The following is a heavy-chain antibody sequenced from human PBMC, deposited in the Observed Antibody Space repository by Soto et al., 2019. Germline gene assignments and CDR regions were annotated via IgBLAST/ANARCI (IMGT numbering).Heavy chain of an antibody. CDR3: ARISTIARDFDY. V-gene: IGHV2-5*01. Sequence: SGPTLVNPTQTLTLTCTFSGFSLSTSGVGVGWIRQPPGKALEWLALIYWNDDKRYSPSLKSRLTITKDTSKNQVVLTMTNMDPVDTATYYCARISTIARDFDYWGQGTLVTVSS. CDR2: IYWNDDK. CDR1: GFSLSTSGVG. D-gene: IGHD2-21*01. J-gene: IGHJ4*01.